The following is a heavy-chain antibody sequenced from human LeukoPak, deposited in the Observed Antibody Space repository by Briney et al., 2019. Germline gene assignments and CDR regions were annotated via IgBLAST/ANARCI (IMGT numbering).Heavy chain of an antibody. CDR3: ARGGNYGDYDGYFDY. CDR2: IYYSGST. CDR1: GGSISSYY. V-gene: IGHV4-59*08. Sequence: KPSETLSLTCTVSGGSISSYYWSWIRQPPGKGLEWIGYIYYSGSTNYNPSLRSRVTISVDSSKNQFSLKLSSVTAAGTAVYYCARGGNYGDYDGYFDYWGQGTLVTVSS. J-gene: IGHJ4*02. D-gene: IGHD4-17*01.